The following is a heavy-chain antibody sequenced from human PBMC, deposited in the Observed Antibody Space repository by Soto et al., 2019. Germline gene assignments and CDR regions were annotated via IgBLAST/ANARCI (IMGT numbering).Heavy chain of an antibody. J-gene: IGHJ3*02. D-gene: IGHD3-22*01. Sequence: WGSLRIYCASSVFTFSNAWMSGVRQAAGKGLEWAGGIKSKTDGGTADYAAPVKGRFTISRDDSKNTLYLQMNSLKTEDTAVYYCTTEEVEYYYDSSGYYTDAFDIWGQGTMVTVSS. V-gene: IGHV3-15*01. CDR3: TTEEVEYYYDSSGYYTDAFDI. CDR1: VFTFSNAW. CDR2: IKSKTDGGTA.